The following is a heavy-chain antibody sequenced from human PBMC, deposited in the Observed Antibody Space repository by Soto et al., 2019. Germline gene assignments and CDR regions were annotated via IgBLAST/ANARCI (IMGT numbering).Heavy chain of an antibody. CDR1: GFSFSRHT. J-gene: IGHJ4*02. Sequence: GGSLRLSCAASGFSFSRHTMNWIRQAPGKGLEWVASISNDGNNKYYADSVKGRFTISRDNSKNSLSLQMNSLSAEDTAVYYCARDRGCSGGVCYRDLDYWGQGTLVTVSS. CDR3: ARDRGCSGGVCYRDLDY. D-gene: IGHD2-15*01. CDR2: ISNDGNNK. V-gene: IGHV3-30*04.